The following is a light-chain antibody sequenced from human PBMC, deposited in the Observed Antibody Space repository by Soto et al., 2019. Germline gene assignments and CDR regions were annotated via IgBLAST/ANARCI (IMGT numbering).Light chain of an antibody. Sequence: DIQMTQSPSTLSASVGDRVTITCRASQNIDRWLAWYQQKPGKAPKLLIHDASSLASGVPSRFRGSGSGTEFTLAISSLQPVHFATYFCQQYSSYPWTFGQGTKVEIK. CDR3: QQYSSYPWT. J-gene: IGKJ1*01. CDR1: QNIDRW. CDR2: DAS. V-gene: IGKV1-5*01.